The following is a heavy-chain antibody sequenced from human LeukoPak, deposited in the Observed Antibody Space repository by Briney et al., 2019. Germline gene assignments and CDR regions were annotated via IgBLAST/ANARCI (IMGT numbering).Heavy chain of an antibody. Sequence: ASVKVSCKASGYTFPSYGISWVRQAPRQGLEWMGWISAYNGKTHYAQKLQGTVTMTTDTSTSTAYMELRSLRSDDTAVYYCARDRPYGSVDDVVDPWGQGTLVTVSS. V-gene: IGHV1-18*01. J-gene: IGHJ5*02. CDR2: ISAYNGKT. D-gene: IGHD3-10*01. CDR1: GYTFPSYG. CDR3: ARDRPYGSVDDVVDP.